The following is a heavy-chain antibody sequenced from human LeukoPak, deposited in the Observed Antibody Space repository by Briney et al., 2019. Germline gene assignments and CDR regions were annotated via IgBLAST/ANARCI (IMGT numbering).Heavy chain of an antibody. CDR2: ISGSGGST. Sequence: TGGSLRLSCAASGFTFSSYAMSWVRQAPGKGLEWVSAISGSGGSTYYADSVKGRFTISRDNSKNTLYVQMNSLRAEDTAVYYCAKAFYYYDSSGSYWGQGTLVTVSS. V-gene: IGHV3-23*01. J-gene: IGHJ4*02. CDR3: AKAFYYYDSSGSY. CDR1: GFTFSSYA. D-gene: IGHD3-22*01.